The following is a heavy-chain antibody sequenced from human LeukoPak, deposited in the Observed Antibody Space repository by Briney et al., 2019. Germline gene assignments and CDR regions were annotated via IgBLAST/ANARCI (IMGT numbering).Heavy chain of an antibody. D-gene: IGHD2-2*01. J-gene: IGHJ3*02. Sequence: ASVKVSCKASGYTFTSYYMHWVRQVPGQGLEWMGIINPSGGSTSYAQKFQGRVTMTRDTSTSTVYMELSSLRSEDTAVYYCGTTGYCSSTSCYPAQGAFDMWGQGTMVTVSS. CDR3: GTTGYCSSTSCYPAQGAFDM. CDR1: GYTFTSYY. CDR2: INPSGGST. V-gene: IGHV1-46*01.